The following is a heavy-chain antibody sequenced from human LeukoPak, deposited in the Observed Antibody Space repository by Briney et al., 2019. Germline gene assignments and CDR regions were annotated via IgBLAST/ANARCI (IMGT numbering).Heavy chain of an antibody. CDR3: ARDQGAHGMDV. J-gene: IGHJ6*02. D-gene: IGHD4/OR15-4a*01. Sequence: GGSLRLSCAASGFTFSSYWMHWVRQAPGKGLVWVSYIKTDGRTTTYADSVKGRFTISRDNAKNTLYLQMNSLRAEDTAVYYCARDQGAHGMDVWGQGTTVTVSS. V-gene: IGHV3-74*01. CDR2: IKTDGRTT. CDR1: GFTFSSYW.